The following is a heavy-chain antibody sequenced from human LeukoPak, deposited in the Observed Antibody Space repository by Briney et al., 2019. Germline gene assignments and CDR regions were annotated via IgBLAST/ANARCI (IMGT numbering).Heavy chain of an antibody. CDR2: ISYDGSNK. Sequence: GGSLRLSCAASGFTFSSYGMHWVRQAPGKGLEWVAVISYDGSNKYYADSVKGRFTISRDNSKNTLYLQMNSLRAEDTAVYYCARVSTVTRGLGFDYWGQGTLVTVSS. J-gene: IGHJ4*02. D-gene: IGHD4-17*01. CDR3: ARVSTVTRGLGFDY. CDR1: GFTFSSYG. V-gene: IGHV3-30*03.